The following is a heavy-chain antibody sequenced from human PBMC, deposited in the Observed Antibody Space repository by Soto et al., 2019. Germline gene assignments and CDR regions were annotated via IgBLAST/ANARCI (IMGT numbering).Heavy chain of an antibody. CDR1: GGSISSGGYS. D-gene: IGHD6-13*01. CDR3: ARGHSSSSWGSPYDAFDI. Sequence: SETLSLTCAVSGGSISSGGYSWSWIRQPPGKGLEWIGYIYHSGSTYYNPSLKSRVTISVDRSKNQFSLKLSSVTAADTAVYYCARGHSSSSWGSPYDAFDIWGQGTMVTVSS. V-gene: IGHV4-30-2*01. CDR2: IYHSGST. J-gene: IGHJ3*02.